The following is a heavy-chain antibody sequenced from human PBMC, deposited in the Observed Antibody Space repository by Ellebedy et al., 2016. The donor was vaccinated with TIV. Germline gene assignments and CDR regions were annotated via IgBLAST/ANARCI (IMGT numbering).Heavy chain of an antibody. CDR3: ARDKLGIAVAEDAFDI. CDR2: IIPIFGTA. D-gene: IGHD6-19*01. Sequence: ASVKVSCKASGGTFSSYAISWVRQAPGQGLEWMGGIIPIFGTANYAQKFQGRVTIIADESTSTAYMELSSLRSEDTAVYYCARDKLGIAVAEDAFDIWGQGTMVTVSS. V-gene: IGHV1-69*13. J-gene: IGHJ3*02. CDR1: GGTFSSYA.